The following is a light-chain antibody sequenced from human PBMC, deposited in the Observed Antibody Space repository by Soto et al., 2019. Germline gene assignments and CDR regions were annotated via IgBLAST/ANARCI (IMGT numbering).Light chain of an antibody. CDR3: SSYTSTNSWV. CDR2: DVS. CDR1: SSDVGGYNY. V-gene: IGLV2-14*01. J-gene: IGLJ3*02. Sequence: QSVLTQSASVPGSPGQSITISCTGTSSDVGGYNYVSWYQQHPGKAPKLIIYDVSNRPSGVSTRFSGSKSGNTASLTISGLQAEDEADYSCSSYTSTNSWVFGGGIKLTVL.